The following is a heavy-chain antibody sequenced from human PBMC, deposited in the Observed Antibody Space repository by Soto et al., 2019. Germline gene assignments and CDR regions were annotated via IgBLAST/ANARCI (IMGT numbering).Heavy chain of an antibody. CDR3: ARDHYLEWLPSRYYYYGMDV. CDR1: GGSISSGGYY. CDR2: IYYSGST. J-gene: IGHJ6*02. V-gene: IGHV4-31*03. Sequence: SETLSLTCTVSGGSISSGGYYWSWIRQHPGKGLEWIGYIYYSGSTYYNPSLKSRVTISVDTSKNQFSLKLSSVTAADTAVYYGARDHYLEWLPSRYYYYGMDVWGQGTTVTVSS. D-gene: IGHD3-3*01.